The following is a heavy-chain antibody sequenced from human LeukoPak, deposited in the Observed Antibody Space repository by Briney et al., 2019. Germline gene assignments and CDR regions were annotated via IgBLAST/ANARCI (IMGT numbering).Heavy chain of an antibody. J-gene: IGHJ4*02. CDR2: ISGSGDNT. CDR3: ARDFFSGSYYYFDY. V-gene: IGHV3-23*01. D-gene: IGHD1-26*01. CDR1: GFTFSTYA. Sequence: PGGSLRLSCAASGFTFSTYAMHWVRQAPGKGLEWVSSISGSGDNTYYGDSVKGRFTISRDNSKNTVYLQMNSLRAEDTAVYYCARDFFSGSYYYFDYWGQGTLVTVSS.